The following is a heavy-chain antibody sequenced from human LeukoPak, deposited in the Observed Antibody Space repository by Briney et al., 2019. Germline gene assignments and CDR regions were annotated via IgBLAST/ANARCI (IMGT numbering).Heavy chain of an antibody. D-gene: IGHD2-21*01. CDR3: AAFYCGGDCYLPNAFDI. CDR1: GFTFSSYS. Sequence: GGSLRLSCAASGFTFSSYSMNWVRQAPGKGLEWVSSISSSSSYIYYADSVKGRFTISRDNAKNSLYLQMNSLRAEDTAVYYCAAFYCGGDCYLPNAFDIWGQGTMVTVSS. J-gene: IGHJ3*02. CDR2: ISSSSSYI. V-gene: IGHV3-21*01.